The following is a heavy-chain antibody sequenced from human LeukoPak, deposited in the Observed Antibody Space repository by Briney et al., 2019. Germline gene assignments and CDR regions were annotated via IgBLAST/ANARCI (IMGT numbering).Heavy chain of an antibody. J-gene: IGHJ6*03. CDR1: GFTFSGSW. CDR3: ARVRPTYYYMDV. CDR2: IYHSGST. V-gene: IGHV4-38-2*01. Sequence: PCAASGFTFSGSWMHWVRQAPGKGLEWIGSIYHSGSTYYNPSLKSRVTISVDTSKNQFSLKLSSVTAADTAVYYCARVRPTYYYMDVWGKGTTVTVSS.